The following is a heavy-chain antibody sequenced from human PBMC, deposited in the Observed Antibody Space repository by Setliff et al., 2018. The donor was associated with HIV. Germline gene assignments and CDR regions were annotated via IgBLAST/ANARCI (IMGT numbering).Heavy chain of an antibody. V-gene: IGHV4-39*07. J-gene: IGHJ4*02. Sequence: KTSETLSLTCNVSGFSFRNSFYNWGWIRQPPGKGLGWIGTIYYSGSTNYNPSLKSRVTISVDTSKNQFSLKLSSVTAADTAVYYCARGSLYSSSSCFDYWGQGTLVTVSS. CDR1: GFSFRNSFYN. CDR3: ARGSLYSSSSCFDY. D-gene: IGHD6-13*01. CDR2: IYYSGST.